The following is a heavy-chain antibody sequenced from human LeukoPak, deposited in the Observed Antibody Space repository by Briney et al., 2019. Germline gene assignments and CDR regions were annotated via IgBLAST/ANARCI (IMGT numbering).Heavy chain of an antibody. Sequence: SETLSLTCTVSGGSISSGSYYWSWIRQPAGKGLEWIGHIYTSGSTNYNPSLKTRVTISVDKSKNQFSLKLSSVTAADTAVYYCARDGYGTQLGFDPWGQGTLVTVSS. CDR1: GGSISSGSYY. CDR3: ARDGYGTQLGFDP. D-gene: IGHD1-1*01. J-gene: IGHJ5*02. V-gene: IGHV4-61*09. CDR2: IYTSGST.